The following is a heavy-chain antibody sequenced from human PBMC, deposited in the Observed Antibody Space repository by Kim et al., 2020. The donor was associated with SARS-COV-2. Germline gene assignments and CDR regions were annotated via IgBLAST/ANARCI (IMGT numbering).Heavy chain of an antibody. CDR2: ISSSSSYI. Sequence: GGSLRLSCAASGFTFSSYSMNWVRQAPGKGLEWVSSISSSSSYIYYADSVKGRFTISRDNAKNSLYLQMNSLRAEDTVVYYCARDFSSPGQYSSGWYRRMGMDVWGQGTTVTVSS. D-gene: IGHD6-19*01. J-gene: IGHJ6*02. V-gene: IGHV3-21*01. CDR1: GFTFSSYS. CDR3: ARDFSSPGQYSSGWYRRMGMDV.